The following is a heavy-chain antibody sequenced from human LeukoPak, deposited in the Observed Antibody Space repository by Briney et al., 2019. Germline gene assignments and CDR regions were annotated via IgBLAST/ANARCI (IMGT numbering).Heavy chain of an antibody. V-gene: IGHV3-74*01. CDR2: INSDGSST. CDR1: GFTFDDYG. D-gene: IGHD6-19*01. J-gene: IGHJ4*02. CDR3: AREKIAVAGTRPYDY. Sequence: GGSLRLSCAASGFTFDDYGMSWVRQAPGKGLVWVSRINSDGSSTSYADSVKGRFTISRDNAKNSLYLQMNSLRAEDTAVYYCAREKIAVAGTRPYDYWGQGTLVTVSS.